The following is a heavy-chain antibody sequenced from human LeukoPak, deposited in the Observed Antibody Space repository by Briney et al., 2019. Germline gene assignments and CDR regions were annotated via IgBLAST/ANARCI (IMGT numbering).Heavy chain of an antibody. Sequence: PGGSLRLSCAASGFTFSSYGMHWVRQAPGKGLEWVAFIRYDGSNKYYADSVKGRFTISRDNSKNTLYLQMNSLRAEDTAVYYCAKEPVGVELLGGGAFDIWGQGTMVTVSS. CDR1: GFTFSSYG. V-gene: IGHV3-30*02. D-gene: IGHD1-7*01. CDR2: IRYDGSNK. J-gene: IGHJ3*02. CDR3: AKEPVGVELLGGGAFDI.